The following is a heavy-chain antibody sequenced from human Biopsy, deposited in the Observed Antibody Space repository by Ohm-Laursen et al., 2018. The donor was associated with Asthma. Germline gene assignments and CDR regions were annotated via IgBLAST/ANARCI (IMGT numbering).Heavy chain of an antibody. D-gene: IGHD4-17*01. CDR3: ARVASYGDVHFGIDV. J-gene: IGHJ6*02. Sequence: SETLSLTCTVSGASITTSPSYWSWLRLLPGKGLEWIGCIYYSGETFFNPSLKNPLFMSLDSSKNQFSLKMTSVTVADTAVYFCARVASYGDVHFGIDVWGPGTTVSVS. V-gene: IGHV4-31*01. CDR1: GASITTSPSY. CDR2: IYYSGET.